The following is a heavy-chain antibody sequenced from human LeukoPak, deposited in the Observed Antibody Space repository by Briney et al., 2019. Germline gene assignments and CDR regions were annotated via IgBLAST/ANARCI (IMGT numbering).Heavy chain of an antibody. CDR2: IYHSGST. CDR3: SRENGAFSPFGY. D-gene: IGHD2-8*01. CDR1: GGSISSSHW. Sequence: PSETLSLTCAVSGGSISSSHWWSWVRQSPGKGLEWIGEIYHSGSTNYNPSLESRVTVSLDKSKNQLSLNLTSVTAADTAVYYCSRENGAFSPFGYWGQGTLVTVLS. V-gene: IGHV4-4*02. J-gene: IGHJ4*02.